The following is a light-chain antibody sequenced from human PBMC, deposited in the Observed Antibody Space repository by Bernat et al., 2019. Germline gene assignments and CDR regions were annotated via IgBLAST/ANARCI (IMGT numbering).Light chain of an antibody. Sequence: EIVMTQSPATLSVSPGERATISCRASQSLTSGSLAWYQQKPGQAPRLLIYAASSRVTGIPDKFSGSGSGTDFTLSISRLEPEDFAVYYCQQYGDSPPWTFGQGTKVEIK. CDR1: QSLTSGS. V-gene: IGKV3-20*01. CDR3: QQYGDSPPWT. CDR2: AAS. J-gene: IGKJ1*01.